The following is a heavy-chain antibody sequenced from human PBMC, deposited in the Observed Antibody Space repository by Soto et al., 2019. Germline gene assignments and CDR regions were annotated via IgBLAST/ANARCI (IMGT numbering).Heavy chain of an antibody. CDR1: GFTFSSYG. D-gene: IGHD2-21*02. Sequence: GGSLRLSCAASGFTFSSYGMHWVRQAPGKGPEWVAVISYDGSNKYYADSVKGRFTISRDNSKNTLYLQMNSLRAEDTAVYYCAKYTHDSHYCGGDSYSDYFDYWGQGTLVTVSS. J-gene: IGHJ4*02. CDR3: AKYTHDSHYCGGDSYSDYFDY. V-gene: IGHV3-30*18. CDR2: ISYDGSNK.